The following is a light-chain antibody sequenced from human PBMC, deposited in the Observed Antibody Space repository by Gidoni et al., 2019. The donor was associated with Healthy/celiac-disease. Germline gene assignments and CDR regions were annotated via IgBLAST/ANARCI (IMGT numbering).Light chain of an antibody. CDR3: QVWDSSSDLVV. V-gene: IGLV3-21*02. J-gene: IGLJ2*01. CDR2: DDS. CDR1: NIGSKS. Sequence: SYVLTQPPSVSVAPGQTARITCGGNNIGSKSVHWYQQKPGQAPVLVVYDDSDRPSGIPERFSGSNSGNTAPLTISRGEAGDEADYYCQVWDSSSDLVVFGGGTKRTVL.